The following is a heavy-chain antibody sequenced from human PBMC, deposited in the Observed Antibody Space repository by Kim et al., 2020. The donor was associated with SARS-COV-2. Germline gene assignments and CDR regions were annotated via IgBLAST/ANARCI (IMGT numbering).Heavy chain of an antibody. CDR2: ISSDGSDK. CDR1: GFTFSSYT. V-gene: IGHV3-30-3*01. D-gene: IGHD2-15*01. J-gene: IGHJ4*02. Sequence: GGSLRLSCAASGFTFSSYTLHWVRQAPGKGLEWVALISSDGSDKYYPDSVKGRFTISRDNSRNTLSLHMRSLRVDDPAVFYCAREPEQMAAFDFWAGGT. CDR3: AREPEQMAAFDF.